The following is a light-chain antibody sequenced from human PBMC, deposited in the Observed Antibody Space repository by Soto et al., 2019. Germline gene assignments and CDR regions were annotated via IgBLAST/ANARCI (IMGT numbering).Light chain of an antibody. CDR2: GDT. V-gene: IGLV1-40*01. J-gene: IGLJ1*01. Sequence: QSVLTQPPSLSGAPGQRVTISCTGSSSNIGAGYDVHWYQQFPGTAPKLLIYGDTNRPSGVPDRFSGSKSGTSASLAITGLQAEDEADYYCQSYDNRLSSSNYVFGTGTKVTVL. CDR3: QSYDNRLSSSNYV. CDR1: SSNIGAGYD.